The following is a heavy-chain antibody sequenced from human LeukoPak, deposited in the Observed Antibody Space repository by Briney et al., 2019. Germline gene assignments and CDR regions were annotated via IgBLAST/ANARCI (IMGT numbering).Heavy chain of an antibody. CDR3: SRDDVSSELVVDY. J-gene: IGHJ4*02. V-gene: IGHV3-48*03. D-gene: IGHD1-26*01. Sequence: GGSLRLSCAASGFTFSSYEMNWVRQAPGKGLEWVSYISSSGSTIYYADSVKGRFTISRDNAKNSLYLQMNSLRAEDTAVYYWSRDDVSSELVVDYWGQGTVVTVSS. CDR1: GFTFSSYE. CDR2: ISSSGSTI.